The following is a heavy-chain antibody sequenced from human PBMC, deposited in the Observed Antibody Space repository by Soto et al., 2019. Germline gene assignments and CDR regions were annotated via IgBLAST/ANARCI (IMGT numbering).Heavy chain of an antibody. CDR3: ARQPDYDFWSGYYGYFDL. CDR2: IYYSGST. V-gene: IGHV4-39*01. CDR1: GGSISSSSYY. D-gene: IGHD3-3*01. J-gene: IGHJ2*01. Sequence: QLQLQESGPGLVKPSETLSLTCTVSGGSISSSSYYWGWIRQPPGKGLEWIGSIYYSGSTYYNPYLKSRVTISVDTSKNQCPLKLTSVTAADTAVYYCARQPDYDFWSGYYGYFDLWGRGTLVTVSS.